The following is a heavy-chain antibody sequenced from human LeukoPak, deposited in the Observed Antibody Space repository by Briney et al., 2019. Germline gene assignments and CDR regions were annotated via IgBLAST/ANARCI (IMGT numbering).Heavy chain of an antibody. Sequence: GGSLRLSCTASGFTFSNYGMHWVRQAPGKGLEWVAVISYDGSNEYYVDSVKGRFTISRDNSKNTLYLQMNSLRAEDTAVYYCAKGLGYCSSISRSFYFDYWGQGTLVTVSS. D-gene: IGHD2-2*01. V-gene: IGHV3-30*18. CDR2: ISYDGSNE. J-gene: IGHJ4*02. CDR3: AKGLGYCSSISRSFYFDY. CDR1: GFTFSNYG.